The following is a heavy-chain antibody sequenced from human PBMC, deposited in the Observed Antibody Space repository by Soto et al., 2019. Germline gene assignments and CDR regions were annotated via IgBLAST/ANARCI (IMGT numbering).Heavy chain of an antibody. Sequence: ASVKVSCKASGYTFTSYDINWVRQATGQGLEWMGWMNPNSGNTGYAQKFQGRVTMTRNTSISTAYMELSSLRSEDTAVYYCARRNMVRGRYYGMDVWGQGTTVTVSS. CDR2: MNPNSGNT. J-gene: IGHJ6*02. V-gene: IGHV1-8*01. CDR1: GYTFTSYD. CDR3: ARRNMVRGRYYGMDV. D-gene: IGHD3-10*01.